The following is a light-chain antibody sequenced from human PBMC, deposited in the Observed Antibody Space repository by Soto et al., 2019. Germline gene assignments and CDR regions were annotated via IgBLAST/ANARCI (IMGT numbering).Light chain of an antibody. J-gene: IGKJ4*01. CDR1: QSVSNSY. V-gene: IGKV3-20*01. CDR3: QQYGSSPLT. CDR2: GAS. Sequence: EIVLTQSPGTLSLSPGERATLSCRASQSVSNSYLAWYQQKPGQAPRLLISGASSRATGVPDRFSGSGSGTDFTLTISRLEPEDFAVYYCQQYGSSPLTFGGGTKVEIK.